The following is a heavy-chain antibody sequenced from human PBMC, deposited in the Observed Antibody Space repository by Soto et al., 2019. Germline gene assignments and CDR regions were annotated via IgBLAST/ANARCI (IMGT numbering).Heavy chain of an antibody. V-gene: IGHV1-69*12. Sequence: QVQLVQSGAEVKKPGSSVKVSCKASGGTFSSYAISWVRQAPGQGLEWMGGIIPIFGTANYAQKFQGRVTITADESTSAAYMELSSLRSEDTAVYYCARHGDGYGSGWYYSDYWGQGTLVTVSS. CDR2: IIPIFGTA. CDR3: ARHGDGYGSGWYYSDY. CDR1: GGTFSSYA. J-gene: IGHJ4*02. D-gene: IGHD6-19*01.